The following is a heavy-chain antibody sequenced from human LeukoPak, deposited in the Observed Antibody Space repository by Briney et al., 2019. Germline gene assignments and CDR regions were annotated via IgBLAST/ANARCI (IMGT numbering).Heavy chain of an antibody. J-gene: IGHJ6*03. CDR2: INSDGSST. CDR3: ARAPHYYYYMDV. CDR1: GFTFSSYW. Sequence: PGGSLRLSCAASGFTFSSYWMHWVRQAPGKGLVWVSRINSDGSSTSYADSVKGRFTISRDNAKNSLYLQMNSLRAEDTALYYCARAPHYYYYMDVWGKGTTVTVSS. V-gene: IGHV3-74*01.